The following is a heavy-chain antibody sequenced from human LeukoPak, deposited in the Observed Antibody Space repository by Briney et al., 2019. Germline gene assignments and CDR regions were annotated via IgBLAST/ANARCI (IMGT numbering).Heavy chain of an antibody. Sequence: PGRSLRLSCAASGFTFSTYAMHWVRQAPGKGLEWVAVISYDGSNKYYADSVKGRFTISRDNSKNTLYLQMSSLGAEDTAAYYRARDRSSSWYFDYWGQGTLVTVSS. D-gene: IGHD2-2*01. V-gene: IGHV3-30-3*01. CDR2: ISYDGSNK. J-gene: IGHJ4*02. CDR1: GFTFSTYA. CDR3: ARDRSSSWYFDY.